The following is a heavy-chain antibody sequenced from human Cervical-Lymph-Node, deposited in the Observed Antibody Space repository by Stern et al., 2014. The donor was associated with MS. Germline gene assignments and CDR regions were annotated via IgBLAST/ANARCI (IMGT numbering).Heavy chain of an antibody. CDR2: FDPEDGET. CDR1: GHPLSELA. V-gene: IGHV1-24*01. J-gene: IGHJ4*02. D-gene: IGHD3-10*01. Sequence: VQLVESGAEGKKPGASVTVSCNVSGHPLSELAIHWLRQHPTSGLEWLGQFDPEDGETVYAQRLQGRLTMTEDTNTGTAYMTLTALTSDDTAVYYCATDRGVKWGPGTLVAVSS. CDR3: ATDRGVK.